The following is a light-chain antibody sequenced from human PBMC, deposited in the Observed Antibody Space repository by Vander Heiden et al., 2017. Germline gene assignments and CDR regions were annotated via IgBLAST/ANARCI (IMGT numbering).Light chain of an antibody. CDR1: QSVSSSY. J-gene: IGKJ1*01. V-gene: IGKV3-20*01. Sequence: DIVLTQSPGTPSLSPGERATLSCRANQSVSSSYLAWYQHKPGQAPRLLIYGASSRATGIPDRFSGSGSGTDFTLTISRLEPEDFAVYYCQHYGSSPRTLGQGTKVEIK. CDR3: QHYGSSPRT. CDR2: GAS.